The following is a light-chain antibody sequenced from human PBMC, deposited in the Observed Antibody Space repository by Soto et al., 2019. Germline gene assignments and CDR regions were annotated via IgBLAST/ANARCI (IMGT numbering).Light chain of an antibody. CDR3: SSYTSSSTVV. J-gene: IGLJ2*01. CDR1: SSDVGAYNF. Sequence: QSALTQPASVSGSPGQSITISCTGTSSDVGAYNFVYWYQQHPGKAPKLMIYDVSNWPPGVSNRFSGSKSGNTASLTISGLQAEDEADYYCSSYTSSSTVVVCGGTKLAVL. V-gene: IGLV2-14*01. CDR2: DVS.